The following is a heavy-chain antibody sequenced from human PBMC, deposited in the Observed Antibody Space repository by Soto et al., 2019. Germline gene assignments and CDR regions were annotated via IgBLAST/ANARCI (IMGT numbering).Heavy chain of an antibody. J-gene: IGHJ3*01. D-gene: IGHD2-2*01. CDR1: GGTFNTYT. Sequence: QVHLIQSGAEVKKPGSSVKVSCKAAGGTFNTYTLFWVRQAPGHGLEWMGRIIPMLPVTNSAQKFQGRLTLTAHKSTGTAFMELTRLTSDDTAVSYCSIGSWSAETFDVWGQGTMVTVSS. CDR3: SIGSWSAETFDV. CDR2: IIPMLPVT. V-gene: IGHV1-69*02.